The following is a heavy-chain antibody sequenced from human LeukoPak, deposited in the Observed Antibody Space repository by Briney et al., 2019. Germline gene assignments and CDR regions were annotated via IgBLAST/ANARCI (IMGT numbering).Heavy chain of an antibody. J-gene: IGHJ4*02. CDR2: IKQDGSEK. CDR1: GFTFSSYW. CDR3: ARRLHSSGWYRPREIFDY. V-gene: IGHV3-7*01. D-gene: IGHD6-19*01. Sequence: PGGSLRLSCAASGFTFSSYWMSWVRQAPGKGLEWVANIKQDGSEKYYVDSVKGRFTISRDNAKNSLYLQINSLRAEDTAVYYCARRLHSSGWYRPREIFDYWGQGTLVTVSS.